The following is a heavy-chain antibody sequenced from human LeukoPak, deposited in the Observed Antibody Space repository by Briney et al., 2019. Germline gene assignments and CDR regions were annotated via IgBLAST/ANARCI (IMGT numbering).Heavy chain of an antibody. CDR2: IYHSGST. D-gene: IGHD3-3*01. Sequence: PSETLSLTCAVSGYSLSSGYYWGWIRPPPGKGLEWIGSIYHSGSTYYNPSLKSRLTISVDTSKNQFSLKLSSVTAADTAVYYCARDSWSGNSPDYWGQGTLVSVSS. J-gene: IGHJ4*02. CDR3: ARDSWSGNSPDY. V-gene: IGHV4-38-2*02. CDR1: GYSLSSGYY.